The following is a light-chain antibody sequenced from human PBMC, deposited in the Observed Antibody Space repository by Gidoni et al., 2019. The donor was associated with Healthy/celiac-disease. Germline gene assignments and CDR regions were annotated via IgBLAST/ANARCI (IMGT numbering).Light chain of an antibody. CDR3: SSYTSSSTLVV. V-gene: IGLV2-14*03. CDR1: SSDVGGYNY. Sequence: QSALTQPASVSGSPGHSITIPCTGTSSDVGGYNYVSWYQQHPGKAPKLMIYDVSNRPSGVSNRFSGSKSANTASLTISGLQAEDEADYYCSSYTSSSTLVVFGGGTKLTVL. CDR2: DVS. J-gene: IGLJ2*01.